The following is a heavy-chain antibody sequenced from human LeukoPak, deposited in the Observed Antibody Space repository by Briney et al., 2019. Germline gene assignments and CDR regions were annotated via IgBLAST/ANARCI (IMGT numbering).Heavy chain of an antibody. CDR2: SGNGRGAK. J-gene: IGHJ4*02. V-gene: IGHV3-21*01. D-gene: IGHD3-10*01. CDR1: GFALSSVA. CDR3: LLQMTYGELLNPDF. Sequence: GGSLRHSCAASGFALSSVAMHWVRQAPGKGLERVSNSGNGRGAKHSGDAVMGQFTIPRGSSMNAVSLQINGLSAEFTAVYYWLLQMTYGELLNPDFRGQGSLVTVSS.